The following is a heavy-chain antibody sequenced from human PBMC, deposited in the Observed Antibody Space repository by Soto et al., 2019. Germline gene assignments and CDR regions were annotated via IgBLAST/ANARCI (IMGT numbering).Heavy chain of an antibody. V-gene: IGHV4-30-2*01. CDR2: IYPSGMP. J-gene: IGHJ4*02. CDR1: GGSISNAAYS. CDR3: ARERGGYGLFDS. Sequence: NPSETLSLTCTVSGGSISNAAYSWSWIRQPPGKGLEWIGYIYPSGMPFYNPSLRSRVTIPIDRSNDQFSLNLKSVTAADTAVYYCARERGGYGLFDSWGQGTLVTVSS. D-gene: IGHD5-18*01.